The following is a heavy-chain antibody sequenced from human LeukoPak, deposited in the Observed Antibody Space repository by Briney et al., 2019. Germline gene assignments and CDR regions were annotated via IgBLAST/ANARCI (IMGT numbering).Heavy chain of an antibody. D-gene: IGHD3-10*01. Sequence: GGSLRLSCAASGFTFSDYYMSWIRQAPGKGLEWVSYISSSSSYTNYADSVKGRFTISRDNAKNSLYLQMNSLRAEDTAVYYCARLVYYCGSGSYLYDWFDPWGQGTLVTVSS. V-gene: IGHV3-11*06. CDR3: ARLVYYCGSGSYLYDWFDP. CDR1: GFTFSDYY. CDR2: ISSSSSYT. J-gene: IGHJ5*02.